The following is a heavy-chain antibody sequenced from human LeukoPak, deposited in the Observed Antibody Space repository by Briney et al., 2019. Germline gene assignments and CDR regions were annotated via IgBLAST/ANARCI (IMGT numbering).Heavy chain of an antibody. D-gene: IGHD3-10*01. CDR1: GYSFTSYW. Sequence: GESLKISCKGSGYSFTSYWIGWVRQIPGKGLEWMGIIYPGDSDTRYSTSFQGQVTISADKSISTAYLQWSSLKASDTAMYYCARHAPLVRGVIYYFDHWGQGTLVTVSS. V-gene: IGHV5-51*01. CDR2: IYPGDSDT. CDR3: ARHAPLVRGVIYYFDH. J-gene: IGHJ4*02.